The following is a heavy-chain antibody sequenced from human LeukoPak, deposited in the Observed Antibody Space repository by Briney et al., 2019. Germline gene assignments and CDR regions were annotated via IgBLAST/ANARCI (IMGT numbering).Heavy chain of an antibody. CDR2: MNPNSGNT. CDR3: ARGADLDYDFWSGPRPYYYYGMDV. CDR1: GYTFTSYD. V-gene: IGHV1-8*01. J-gene: IGHJ6*02. D-gene: IGHD3-3*01. Sequence: ASVTVSCKASGYTFTSYDINWVRQAAGQGLEWMGWMNPNSGNTGYAQKFQGRVTMTRNTSISTAYMELSSLRSEDTAVYYCARGADLDYDFWSGPRPYYYYGMDVWGQGTTVTVSS.